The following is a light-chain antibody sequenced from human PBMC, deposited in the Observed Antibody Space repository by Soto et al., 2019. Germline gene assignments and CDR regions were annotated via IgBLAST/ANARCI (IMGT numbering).Light chain of an antibody. Sequence: DIQMTQSPSTLSASVGDRVTITCRASQSISTWLAWYQQKPGKAPKLLIYKASSLQSGVPSRFSGSASGTEFTLTISSLQPDDFATYYCQQYNTSWTFGQGTKVEVK. V-gene: IGKV1-5*03. CDR1: QSISTW. J-gene: IGKJ1*01. CDR3: QQYNTSWT. CDR2: KAS.